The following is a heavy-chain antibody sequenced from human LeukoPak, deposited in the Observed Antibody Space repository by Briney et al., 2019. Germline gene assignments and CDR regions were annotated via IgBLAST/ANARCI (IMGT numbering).Heavy chain of an antibody. V-gene: IGHV3-30*01. CDR3: AKTYYGSAKGYFDY. J-gene: IGHJ4*02. Sequence: GGSLRLSCAASGFTFSSYAMHWVRQAPGKGLEWLAVISYDGSEKYYADSVKGRFTISRDDSKNTLYLQMNSLRAEDTAVYYCAKTYYGSAKGYFDYWGQGTLVTVSS. CDR1: GFTFSSYA. CDR2: ISYDGSEK. D-gene: IGHD3-10*01.